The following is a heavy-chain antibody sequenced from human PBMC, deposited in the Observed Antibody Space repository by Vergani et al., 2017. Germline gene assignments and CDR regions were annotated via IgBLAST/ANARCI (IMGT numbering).Heavy chain of an antibody. V-gene: IGHV3-23*04. J-gene: IGHJ6*03. Sequence: EVQLVESGGGLIQPGGSLRLSCAASGFTVSSNYMSWVRQAPGKGLEWVSVISGSGGSTYYADSVKGRFTISRDNSKNTLYLQMNSLRAEDTAVYYCAGRYYYYYMDVWGKGTTVTVSS. CDR3: AGRYYYYYMDV. CDR1: GFTVSSNY. CDR2: ISGSGGST.